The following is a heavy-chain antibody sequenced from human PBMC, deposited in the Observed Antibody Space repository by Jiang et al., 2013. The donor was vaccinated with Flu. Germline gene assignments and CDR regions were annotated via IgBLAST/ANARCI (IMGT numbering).Heavy chain of an antibody. CDR1: GYTFTDYY. Sequence: KVSCKASGYTFTDYYIHWIRQAPGQGLEWMGWINTNSGAANYAQKFQGRVTMTGDTSISTAYMELSRLRSDDTAVYYCARAPGMTIAPPGLWGQGTLVTVSS. CDR3: ARAPGMTIAPPGL. V-gene: IGHV1-2*02. D-gene: IGHD6-13*01. J-gene: IGHJ4*02. CDR2: INTNSGAA.